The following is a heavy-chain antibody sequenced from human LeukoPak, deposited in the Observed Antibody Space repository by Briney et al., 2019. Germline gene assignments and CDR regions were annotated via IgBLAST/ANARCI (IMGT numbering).Heavy chain of an antibody. Sequence: GGSLRLSCVASRFTFRRYSMSWVRQAPGKGLEWVANIKQDGSEMYYVDPVKGRFTISRDNARNSLYLQTSSLRAEDTAVYYCARIEDYGSDSKWFEYWGQGTLVTVSS. CDR1: RFTFRRYS. CDR2: IKQDGSEM. J-gene: IGHJ4*02. CDR3: ARIEDYGSDSKWFEY. D-gene: IGHD4-23*01. V-gene: IGHV3-7*01.